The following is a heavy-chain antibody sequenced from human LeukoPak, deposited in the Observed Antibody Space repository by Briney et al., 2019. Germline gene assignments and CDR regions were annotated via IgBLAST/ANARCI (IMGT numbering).Heavy chain of an antibody. Sequence: GGSLRLSCAASGFTFSSYSMNWVRQAPGKGLEWVSYISSGGSSIYYADSVKGRFTISRDNAKNSLYLQMNSLRAEDTAVYYCAELGLTMIGGVWGKGTTVTISS. J-gene: IGHJ6*04. V-gene: IGHV3-48*04. D-gene: IGHD3-10*02. CDR3: AELGLTMIGGV. CDR2: ISSGGSSI. CDR1: GFTFSSYS.